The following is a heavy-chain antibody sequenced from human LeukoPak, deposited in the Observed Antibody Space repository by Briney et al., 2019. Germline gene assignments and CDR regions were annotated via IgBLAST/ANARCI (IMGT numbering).Heavy chain of an antibody. CDR2: NYNRGTT. J-gene: IGHJ4*02. CDR1: GGSISTYY. Sequence: SETLSLTCFVSGGSISTYYWSWIRQPPGKGLEWIGYNYNRGTTAYNPSLKSRVTISVDRSKNQFPLSLTSVTAADTAFYYCAREKASAGPHFEHWGRGILVTVSS. CDR3: AREKASAGPHFEH. D-gene: IGHD6-13*01. V-gene: IGHV4-59*01.